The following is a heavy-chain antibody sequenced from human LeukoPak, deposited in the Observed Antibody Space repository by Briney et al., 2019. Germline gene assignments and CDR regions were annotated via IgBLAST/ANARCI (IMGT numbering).Heavy chain of an antibody. CDR1: GSTFSSYW. CDR2: INSDGSST. Sequence: GGSLRLSCAASGSTFSSYWMHWVRHAPGKGLVWVSRINSDGSSTSYEDSVKGRFTIPRDNAKNTLYLQMNSLRAEDTAVYYCARGIAAAGPVDYWGQGTLVTVSS. V-gene: IGHV3-74*01. D-gene: IGHD6-13*01. J-gene: IGHJ4*02. CDR3: ARGIAAAGPVDY.